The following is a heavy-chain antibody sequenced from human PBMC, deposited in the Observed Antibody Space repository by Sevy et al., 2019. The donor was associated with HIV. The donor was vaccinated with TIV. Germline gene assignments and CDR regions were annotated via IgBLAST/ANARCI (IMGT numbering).Heavy chain of an antibody. CDR3: ARDTYSSSSVFDY. D-gene: IGHD6-6*01. J-gene: IGHJ4*02. CDR1: GFTFSSYA. CDR2: ISYDGSNK. V-gene: IGHV3-30*04. Sequence: GGSLRLSFAASGFTFSSYAMHWVRQAPGKGLEWVAVISYDGSNKYYADSVKGRFTISRDNSKNTLYLQMNSLRAEDTAVYYCARDTYSSSSVFDYWGQGTLVTVSS.